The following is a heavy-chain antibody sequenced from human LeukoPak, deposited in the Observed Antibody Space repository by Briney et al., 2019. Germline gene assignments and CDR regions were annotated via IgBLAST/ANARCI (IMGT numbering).Heavy chain of an antibody. CDR1: GGSISSGGYY. D-gene: IGHD1-14*01. J-gene: IGHJ5*02. CDR2: IYYSGIT. CDR3: ARDHVNPPGWFDP. Sequence: PSETLSLTCTVSGGSISSGGYYWSWIRQHPGKGLEWIGYIYYSGITNYNPSLKSRVSISVDTSKNQFSLKLSSVTAADTAVYYCARDHVNPPGWFDPWGQGTLVTVSS. V-gene: IGHV4-61*08.